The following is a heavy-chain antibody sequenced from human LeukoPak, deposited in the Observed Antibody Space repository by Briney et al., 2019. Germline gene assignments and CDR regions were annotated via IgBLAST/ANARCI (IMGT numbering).Heavy chain of an antibody. V-gene: IGHV1-2*02. D-gene: IGHD6-13*01. CDR3: ARVVSSSWYRVWFDP. Sequence: GASVKVSCKASGYTFTGYYMHWVRQAPGQGLEWMGWINPNSGGTNYAQKFQGRVTMTRDTSISTAYMELSRLRSDDTAVYYCARVVSSSWYRVWFDPWGQGTLVTVSS. CDR1: GYTFTGYY. J-gene: IGHJ5*02. CDR2: INPNSGGT.